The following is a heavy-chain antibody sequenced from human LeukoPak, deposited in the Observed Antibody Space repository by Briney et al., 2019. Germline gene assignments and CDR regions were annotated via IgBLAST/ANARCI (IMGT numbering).Heavy chain of an antibody. V-gene: IGHV3-48*03. CDR2: ISSSGSTI. Sequence: PGGSLRLSCAASGFTFSSYEMNWVRQAPGKWLEWVSYISSSGSTIYYADSVKGRFTISRDNAKNSLYLQMNSLRAEDTAVYYCARLDYGGNSGLRYWGQGTLVTVSS. J-gene: IGHJ4*02. D-gene: IGHD4-23*01. CDR1: GFTFSSYE. CDR3: ARLDYGGNSGLRY.